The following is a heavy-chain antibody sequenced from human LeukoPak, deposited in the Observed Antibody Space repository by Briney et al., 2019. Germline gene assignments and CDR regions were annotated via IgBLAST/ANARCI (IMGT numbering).Heavy chain of an antibody. Sequence: SETLSLTCTVSGGSISTSNYYWGWIRQPPGKGLEWIGNIFYSGSTYYSPSLRSRVTISLDTSRNQFSLKLSSVTAADTAVYYCARENGDYILDYWGQGTLVTVSS. CDR3: ARENGDYILDY. J-gene: IGHJ4*02. D-gene: IGHD4-17*01. CDR2: IFYSGST. CDR1: GGSISTSNYY. V-gene: IGHV4-39*07.